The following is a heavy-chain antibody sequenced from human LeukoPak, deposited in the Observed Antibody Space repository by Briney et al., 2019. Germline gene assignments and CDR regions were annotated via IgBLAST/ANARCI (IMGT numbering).Heavy chain of an antibody. V-gene: IGHV1-2*02. Sequence: ASVKVSCKASGYTFTAYYMHWVRQAPGQGLEWMGWINPNSGATNYAQNFQGRVTMTADTSISTAYLDLSRLRSDDSAVYYCARDPVVQAGYYYGMDVWGKGTTVTVSS. J-gene: IGHJ6*04. CDR3: ARDPVVQAGYYYGMDV. CDR2: INPNSGAT. D-gene: IGHD2-2*01. CDR1: GYTFTAYY.